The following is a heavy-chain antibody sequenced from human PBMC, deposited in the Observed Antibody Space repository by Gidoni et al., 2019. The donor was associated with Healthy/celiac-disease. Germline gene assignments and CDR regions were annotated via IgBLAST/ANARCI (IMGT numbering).Heavy chain of an antibody. CDR2: ISGSGGST. CDR1: GFTFRNYA. CDR3: ARAITRIVVVNYFDY. D-gene: IGHD3-22*01. J-gene: IGHJ4*02. V-gene: IGHV3-23*01. Sequence: EVPLLESGGGLVQPGGSLRLSCAASGFTFRNYAMSWVRQAPGKGLEWVSGISGSGGSTYYADSVKGRFTISRDKSKNTLYLQMNSLRAEDTAVYYCARAITRIVVVNYFDYWGQGTLVTVSS.